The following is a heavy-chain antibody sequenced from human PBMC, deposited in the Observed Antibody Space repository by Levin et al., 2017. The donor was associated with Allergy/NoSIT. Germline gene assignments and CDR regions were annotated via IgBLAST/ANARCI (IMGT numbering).Heavy chain of an antibody. CDR1: GGSISSYY. J-gene: IGHJ5*02. V-gene: IGHV4-59*08. CDR2: IYYSGST. CDR3: ARRRYCSGGSCYSGHWFDP. D-gene: IGHD2-15*01. Sequence: SETLSLTCTVSGGSISSYYWSWIRQPPGKGLEWIGYIYYSGSTHYNPSLKSRVTISVDTSKNQFSLKLSSVTAADTAVYYCARRRYCSGGSCYSGHWFDPWGQGTLVTVSS.